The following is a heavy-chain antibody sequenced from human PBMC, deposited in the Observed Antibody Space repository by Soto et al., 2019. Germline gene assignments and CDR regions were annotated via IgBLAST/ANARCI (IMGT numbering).Heavy chain of an antibody. CDR2: IYYSGST. CDR3: VRGVELFNFDY. V-gene: IGHV4-59*01. J-gene: IGHJ4*02. D-gene: IGHD1-26*01. Sequence: SETLSLTCTVSGGSISSYYWSWIRQPPGKGLEWLGYIYYSGSTSYNPSLKSRVTISVDTSKNQFSLKLISATAADTAVYYCVRGVELFNFDYWGQGTLVTVSS. CDR1: GGSISSYY.